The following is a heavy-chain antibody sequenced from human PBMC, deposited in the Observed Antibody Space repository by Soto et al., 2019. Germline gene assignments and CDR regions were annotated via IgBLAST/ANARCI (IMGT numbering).Heavy chain of an antibody. CDR1: GYSFTSYW. J-gene: IGHJ6*01. D-gene: IGHD3-3*01. Sequence: AESLTISCKDSGYSFTSYWIVWVRQIPGKGLECMGIIYPGDSYTRYSPSFQCQVTISADKSISTAYLQWSSLKASDTAMYYCARRFDFWSGSGSYYYGLDVWGQGTTVTVSS. V-gene: IGHV5-51*01. CDR3: ARRFDFWSGSGSYYYGLDV. CDR2: IYPGDSYT.